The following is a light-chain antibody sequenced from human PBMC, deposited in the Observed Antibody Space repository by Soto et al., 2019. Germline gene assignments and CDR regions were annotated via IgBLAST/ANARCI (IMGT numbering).Light chain of an antibody. CDR2: DTS. Sequence: EIVLTQSPATLSLSPGEGATLSCRASQSAGSYLAWYQQKPGQAPRLLIYDTSNRATGIPARFSGSGSGTDFPLTISSLEADDFAVYYCQQRSDPLTFGEGTKVEIK. CDR1: QSAGSY. V-gene: IGKV3-11*01. J-gene: IGKJ4*01. CDR3: QQRSDPLT.